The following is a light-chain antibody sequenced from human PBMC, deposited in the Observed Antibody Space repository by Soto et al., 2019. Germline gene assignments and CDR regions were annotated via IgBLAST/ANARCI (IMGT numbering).Light chain of an antibody. Sequence: TQSPSLLSASVGDRVTITCRASQGISQYVAWYQQRPGQAPRLLIYSASNRATGIPVRFSGSGSGTDFTLTISSLEPEDFAVYYCQQRSTWPQTFGQGTKLEIK. CDR2: SAS. V-gene: IGKV3-11*01. J-gene: IGKJ2*01. CDR1: QGISQY. CDR3: QQRSTWPQT.